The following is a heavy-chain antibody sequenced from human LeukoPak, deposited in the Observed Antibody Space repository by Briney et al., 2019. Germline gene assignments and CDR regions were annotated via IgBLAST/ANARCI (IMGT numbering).Heavy chain of an antibody. V-gene: IGHV1-18*01. CDR2: ISAYNGNT. Sequence: ASVKVSCKASGYTFTSYGISWVRQAPGQGLEWMGWISAYNGNTNYAQKLQGRVTMTTDTSTNTAYMELTSLRSDDTAVYYCAREGGSYPYYFDYWGQGTLVTVSS. J-gene: IGHJ4*02. CDR3: AREGGSYPYYFDY. CDR1: GYTFTSYG. D-gene: IGHD1-26*01.